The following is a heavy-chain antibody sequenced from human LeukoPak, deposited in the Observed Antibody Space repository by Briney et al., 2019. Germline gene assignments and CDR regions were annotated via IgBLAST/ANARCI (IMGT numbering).Heavy chain of an antibody. V-gene: IGHV3-64*01. J-gene: IGHJ4*02. CDR1: GFTFSSYA. CDR3: ARGGPYSRDHFDY. CDR2: ISSNGGNT. D-gene: IGHD6-13*01. Sequence: GGSLRLSCAASGFTFSSYAMHWVRHAPGKGMEYVSSISSNGGNTYYGSSVKGRFTISRDNSKNTLYLQMGTLRTEDMAVYYCARGGPYSRDHFDYWGQGTLVTVSS.